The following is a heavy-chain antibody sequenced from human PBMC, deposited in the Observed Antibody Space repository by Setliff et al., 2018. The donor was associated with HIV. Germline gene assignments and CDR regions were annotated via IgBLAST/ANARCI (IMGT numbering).Heavy chain of an antibody. CDR1: GGSISSGGYC. CDR2: ISYSGGT. Sequence: SETLSLTCTVSGGSISSGGYCWSWIRQHPGKGLEWIGYISYSGGTYYKPSLKSRVTISVDTSKNQLSLKLSSVTAADTAVYYCARVDCSGTSCYRDSYYYMDVWGKGTTVTVSS. CDR3: ARVDCSGTSCYRDSYYYMDV. V-gene: IGHV4-31*03. D-gene: IGHD2-2*01. J-gene: IGHJ6*03.